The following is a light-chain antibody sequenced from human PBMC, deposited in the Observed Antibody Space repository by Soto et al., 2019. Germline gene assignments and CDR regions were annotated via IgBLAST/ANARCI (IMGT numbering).Light chain of an antibody. CDR2: DAS. Sequence: EIVMTQSPATLSVSPGERATLSCRASQSVGGNLAWYQQRPGRAPRLLIYDASTRATDIPARFSGSWSGTEFTLTISSPQSEDFALYYCQQYNNWPLYTFGQGTKLEIK. CDR1: QSVGGN. J-gene: IGKJ2*01. CDR3: QQYNNWPLYT. V-gene: IGKV3-15*01.